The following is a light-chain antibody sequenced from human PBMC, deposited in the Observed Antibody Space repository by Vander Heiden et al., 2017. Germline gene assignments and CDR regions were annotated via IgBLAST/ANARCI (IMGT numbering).Light chain of an antibody. V-gene: IGLV3-21*02. CDR1: NIGSKS. J-gene: IGLJ2*01. Sequence: YVLAPLPPVSVAPGQTARITCGGNNIGSKSGDWYQQKPGQAPVLGGYEDSDRPSGIPERFSGSNSGTTETLKISRGEDGEEADDDGQAWNSSSDQEVFGRGTNLTVL. CDR3: QAWNSSSDQEV. CDR2: EDS.